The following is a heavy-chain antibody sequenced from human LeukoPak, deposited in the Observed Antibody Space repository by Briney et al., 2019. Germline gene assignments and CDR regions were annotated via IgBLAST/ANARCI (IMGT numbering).Heavy chain of an antibody. CDR2: IIPIFGTA. J-gene: IGHJ5*02. D-gene: IGHD2-2*01. CDR3: ARDFVPDAIVWFDP. CDR1: GYTFTSYY. Sequence: SVKVSCKASGYTFTSYYMHWVRQAPGQGLEWMGGIIPIFGTAKYAQKFQDRVSITADDSTSTIYMELTSLGSDDTAVYYCARDFVPDAIVWFDPWGQGTLVTVSS. V-gene: IGHV1-69*13.